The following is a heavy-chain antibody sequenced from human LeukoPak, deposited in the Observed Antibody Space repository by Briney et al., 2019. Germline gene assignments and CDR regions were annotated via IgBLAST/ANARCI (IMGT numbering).Heavy chain of an antibody. J-gene: IGHJ4*02. Sequence: PGGSLRLSCAASGFTFSTYNMNWVRQAPGKGLEWVSYISSSSSTIYYADSVKGRFAISRDNAKNSLYLQMNSLRAEDTAVYYCARDLGVAYFDYWGQGTLVTVSS. V-gene: IGHV3-48*01. CDR1: GFTFSTYN. D-gene: IGHD3-3*01. CDR3: ARDLGVAYFDY. CDR2: ISSSSSTI.